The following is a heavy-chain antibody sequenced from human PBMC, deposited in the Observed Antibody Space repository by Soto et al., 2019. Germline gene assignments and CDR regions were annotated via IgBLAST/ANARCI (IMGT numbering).Heavy chain of an antibody. J-gene: IGHJ4*02. CDR1: GFPFSSFA. V-gene: IGHV3-23*01. D-gene: IGHD3-10*01. CDR2: ISGSGGVT. CDR3: AKDGRGLVRARYVHFDY. Sequence: EVQLLESGGGLVQPGGSLRLSCRASGFPFSSFAMSWVRQAPGKGLEWVSLISGSGGVTYYADSVKGRFTILRDNSKNTVYLQMNSLRAEDTAEYYCAKDGRGLVRARYVHFDYWGQGTLVTVSS.